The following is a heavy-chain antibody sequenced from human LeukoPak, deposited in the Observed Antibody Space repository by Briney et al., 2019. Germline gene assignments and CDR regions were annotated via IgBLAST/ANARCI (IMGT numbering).Heavy chain of an antibody. V-gene: IGHV3-48*01. CDR2: ISSSSSTI. Sequence: GGSLRLSCAASGFTFSSYSMNWVRQAPGKGLEWVSYISSSSSTIYYADSVKGRFTISRDNAKNSLYLQMNSLRAEDTAVYYCARDRSSSWFSAPFDYWGQGTLVTVSS. CDR3: ARDRSSSWFSAPFDY. J-gene: IGHJ4*02. CDR1: GFTFSSYS. D-gene: IGHD6-13*01.